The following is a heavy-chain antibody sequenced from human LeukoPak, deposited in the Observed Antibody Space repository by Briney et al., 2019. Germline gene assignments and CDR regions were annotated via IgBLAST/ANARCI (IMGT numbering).Heavy chain of an antibody. CDR2: IYYSGST. J-gene: IGHJ3*02. CDR1: GGSISSYY. Sequence: PSETLSLTCTVSGGSISSYYWSSIRQPPGKGLEWIGYIYYSGSTNYNPSLKSRVTISVDTSKNQFSLKLSSVTAADTAVYYCARQKAFDIWGQGTMVTVSS. V-gene: IGHV4-59*08. CDR3: ARQKAFDI.